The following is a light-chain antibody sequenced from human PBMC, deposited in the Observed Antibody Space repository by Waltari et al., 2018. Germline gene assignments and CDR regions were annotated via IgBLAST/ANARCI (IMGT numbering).Light chain of an antibody. CDR3: QSYDSGLSGVV. J-gene: IGLJ2*01. CDR2: GNT. V-gene: IGLV1-40*01. CDR1: RPNIGAGTD. Sequence: QSVLTQPPSVSGAPGQSVTISSTGTRPNIGAGTDLHRYQQLPGTAPKLLIYGNTNRPSGVPDRFSGSKSGTSASLAITGLQAEDEADYYCQSYDSGLSGVVFGGGTKLTVL.